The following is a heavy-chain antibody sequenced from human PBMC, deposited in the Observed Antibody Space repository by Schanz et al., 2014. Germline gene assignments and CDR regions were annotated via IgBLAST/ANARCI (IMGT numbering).Heavy chain of an antibody. J-gene: IGHJ6*02. CDR2: IDRDGGHT. CDR1: GFSFDDYT. Sequence: EAQVVESGGVVAQPGGSLRLSCAASGFSFDDYTMHWVRQAPGKGLEWVSLIDRDGGHTYYADSVKGRFTISRDNSKNSLYLQMNSLRTEDTALYYCAKDSRGSSFDMDVWGQGTTVTVSS. V-gene: IGHV3-43*01. CDR3: AKDSRGSSFDMDV. D-gene: IGHD1-26*01.